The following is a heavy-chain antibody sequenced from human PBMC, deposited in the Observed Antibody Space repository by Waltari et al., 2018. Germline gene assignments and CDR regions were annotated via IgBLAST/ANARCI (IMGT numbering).Heavy chain of an antibody. CDR3: ARDPSAPGGDV. J-gene: IGHJ6*04. Sequence: EVRVVETGGCLIQPGGSMRLSCAAPGSIVSNNYMNWVRQAPGKGLEWVSIMYSSGDTYYAASVEGRFTISRDNSKNTLYLQMNSLRAEDTAVYYCARDPSAPGGDVWGKGTTVTVSS. CDR2: MYSSGDT. D-gene: IGHD3-10*01. V-gene: IGHV3-53*02. CDR1: GSIVSNNY.